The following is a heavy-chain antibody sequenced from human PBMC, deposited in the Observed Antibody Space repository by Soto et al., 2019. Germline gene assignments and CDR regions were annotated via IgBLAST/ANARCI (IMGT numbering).Heavy chain of an antibody. CDR1: GVTFISYA. J-gene: IGHJ5*02. D-gene: IGHD6-13*01. Sequence: XVKVSCTASGVTFISYAISWVRQSPGQGLEWMGGIIPIFGTANYAQKFQGRVTITADESTSTAYMELSSLRSEDTAVYYCARDQRYSSSWLPPPWFDPWGQGTLVTVSS. CDR2: IIPIFGTA. V-gene: IGHV1-69*13. CDR3: ARDQRYSSSWLPPPWFDP.